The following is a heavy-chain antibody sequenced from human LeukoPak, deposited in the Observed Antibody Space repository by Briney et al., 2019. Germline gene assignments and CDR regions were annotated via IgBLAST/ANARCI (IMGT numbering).Heavy chain of an antibody. Sequence: SETLSLTCTVSGGSISSGSHYWSWIRQPAGKGLDWVGHIYPSGRTNYNPSLTGRVTITIDTSKNQFSLKLSSVTAADSAVYFCAREGQQLVPPFDSWGQGTLVTVSS. D-gene: IGHD6-6*01. J-gene: IGHJ4*02. CDR1: GGSISSGSHY. CDR3: AREGQQLVPPFDS. CDR2: IYPSGRT. V-gene: IGHV4-61*09.